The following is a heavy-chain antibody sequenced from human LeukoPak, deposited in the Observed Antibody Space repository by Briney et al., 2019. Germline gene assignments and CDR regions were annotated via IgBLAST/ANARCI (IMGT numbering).Heavy chain of an antibody. V-gene: IGHV3-7*01. CDR3: ARIGGASFLDY. Sequence: GGSLRLSCSASRFTFSSYTMNWVRQAPGKGLERVANIKEDGSVKYYLDSVKGRFTISRDNAKSTLYLQMNSLRAEDTAVYYCARIGGASFLDYWGQGTLVTVSS. CDR2: IKEDGSVK. D-gene: IGHD1-26*01. CDR1: RFTFSSYT. J-gene: IGHJ4*02.